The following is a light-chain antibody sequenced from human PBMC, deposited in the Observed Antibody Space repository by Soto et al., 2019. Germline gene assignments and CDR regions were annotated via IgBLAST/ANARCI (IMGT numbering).Light chain of an antibody. V-gene: IGKV3-20*01. Sequence: EVVLTQSPGTLSLSPGERATLSCRASQSVSGNYLAWYQQKPGQSPRLLMYGSSERATGISDRFSGSGSGTEFTITSSRVEPEDVGMYYSDQYGSSPPYAFGQGTKLDIK. CDR3: DQYGSSPPYA. CDR1: QSVSGNY. J-gene: IGKJ2*01. CDR2: GSS.